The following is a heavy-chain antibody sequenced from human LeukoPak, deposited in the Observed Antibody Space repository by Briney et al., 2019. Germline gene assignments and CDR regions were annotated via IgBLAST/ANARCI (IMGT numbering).Heavy chain of an antibody. V-gene: IGHV3-66*01. CDR3: ARDLSMVRGVMATYYYYGMDV. J-gene: IGHJ6*02. Sequence: GGSLRLSCAASGFTVSSNYMSWVRQAPGKGLEWVSVIYSGGSTYYADSVKGRFTISRDNSKNTLYLQMNSLRAEDTAVYYCARDLSMVRGVMATYYYYGMDVWGQGTTVTVSS. CDR1: GFTVSSNY. D-gene: IGHD3-10*01. CDR2: IYSGGST.